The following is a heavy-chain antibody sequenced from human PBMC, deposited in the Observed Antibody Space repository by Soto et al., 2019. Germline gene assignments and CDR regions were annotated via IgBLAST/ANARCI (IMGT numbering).Heavy chain of an antibody. J-gene: IGHJ4*02. CDR2: MNPNSGNT. Sequence: ASVKVSCKASGYTFTSYDINWVRQATGQGLEWMGWMNPNSGNTGYAQKFQGRVTMTRNTSISTAYMELNSLRAEDTALYYCAKESYNRRTDFDYWGQGTLVTVSS. D-gene: IGHD3-10*01. V-gene: IGHV1-8*01. CDR3: AKESYNRRTDFDY. CDR1: GYTFTSYD.